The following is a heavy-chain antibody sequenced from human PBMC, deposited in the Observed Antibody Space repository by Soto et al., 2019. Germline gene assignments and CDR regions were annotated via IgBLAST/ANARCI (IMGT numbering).Heavy chain of an antibody. D-gene: IGHD3-10*01. V-gene: IGHV4-34*01. CDR3: ARSGHLFDY. CDR1: GGTFSDYY. J-gene: IGHJ4*02. Sequence: QVQLQQWGAGLLKPSETLSLTCAVYGGTFSDYYWSWIRQPPGKGLEWIGEINHSGHTNYNPSLKSRVNISVDTARNQFSLKLSSVTAADTAVYYCARSGHLFDYWGQGTLLTVSS. CDR2: INHSGHT.